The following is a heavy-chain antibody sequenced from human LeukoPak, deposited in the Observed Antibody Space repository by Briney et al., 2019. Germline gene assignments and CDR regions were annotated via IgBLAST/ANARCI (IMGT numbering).Heavy chain of an antibody. J-gene: IGHJ6*03. CDR1: GYTFTGYY. CDR3: ARDFEVSSSWYYYYYYMDV. CDR2: INPNSGGT. V-gene: IGHV1-2*02. D-gene: IGHD6-13*01. Sequence: ASVKVSCKASGYTFTGYYMHWVRQAPGQGLEWMGWINPNSGGTNYAQKFQGRVTMTRDTSISTAYMELSRLRSDDTAVYYCARDFEVSSSWYYYYYYMDVWGKGTTVTISS.